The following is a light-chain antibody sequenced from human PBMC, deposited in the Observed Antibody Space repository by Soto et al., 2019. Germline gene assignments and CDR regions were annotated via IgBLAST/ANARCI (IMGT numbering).Light chain of an antibody. CDR2: DGS. V-gene: IGLV2-23*01. CDR1: TSDVGNYNL. J-gene: IGLJ3*02. Sequence: QSALTQPASVSGSPGQSITISCTGTTSDVGNYNLVSWYQQHPGKVTKLIIYDGSKRPSGVSNRFAGSKSGNTASLTISGLQAEDEADYYCCSFTARAAWVFGGGTKLTVL. CDR3: CSFTARAAWV.